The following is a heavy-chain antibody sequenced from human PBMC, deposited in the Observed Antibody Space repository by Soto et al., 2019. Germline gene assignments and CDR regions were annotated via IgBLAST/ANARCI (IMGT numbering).Heavy chain of an antibody. V-gene: IGHV3-33*08. D-gene: IGHD1-1*01. CDR3: VRDPYLPTAGRLAALHD. J-gene: IGHJ1*01. CDR2: LWYDGDNK. CDR1: GFSFRSYA. Sequence: PVGSLRLSCAASGFSFRSYALHWVRPAPGKGLEWVAVLWYDGDNKYYADSVKGRFTISRDNSNNTLYVQKNSLKAEDTAVYYCVRDPYLPTAGRLAALHDWGQGTLVTVSS.